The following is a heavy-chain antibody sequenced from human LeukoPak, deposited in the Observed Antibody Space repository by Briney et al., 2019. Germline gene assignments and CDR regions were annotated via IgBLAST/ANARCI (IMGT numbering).Heavy chain of an antibody. J-gene: IGHJ4*02. D-gene: IGHD2-15*01. V-gene: IGHV1-18*01. Sequence: ASVKVSCKASGYTFTSYGISWVRQAPGQGLEWMGWISAYNGNTNYAQKLQGRVTMTTDTSTSTVYMELRSLRSDDTAVYYCARASFCSGGSCYCDYWGQGTLVTVSS. CDR3: ARASFCSGGSCYCDY. CDR1: GYTFTSYG. CDR2: ISAYNGNT.